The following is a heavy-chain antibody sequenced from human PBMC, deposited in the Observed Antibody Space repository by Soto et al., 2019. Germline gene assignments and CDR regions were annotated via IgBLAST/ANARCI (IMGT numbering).Heavy chain of an antibody. Sequence: EVQLVESGGGLVKPGESLRLSCAASGLSFSIYSMNWVRQAPGKGLEWVSSISSRSNYIYYSDSVRGRCTISKANAESSLYRKMNRLRVEDTAIYYCARDPVDRGRQRPNEHYRGKGILVTFSS. V-gene: IGHV3-21*01. CDR2: ISSRSNYI. CDR1: GLSFSIYS. CDR3: ARDPVDRGRQRPNEHY. D-gene: IGHD6-25*01. J-gene: IGHJ1*01.